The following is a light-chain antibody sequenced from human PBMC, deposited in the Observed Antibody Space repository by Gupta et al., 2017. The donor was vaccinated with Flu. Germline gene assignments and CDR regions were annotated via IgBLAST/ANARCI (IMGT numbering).Light chain of an antibody. CDR1: QNISSC. CDR3: QQCANVPGT. V-gene: IGKV1-39*01. Sequence: DIQMTQSPSSLSASVGDRVTITCRTSQNISSCLDWYQQKPGKAPKFLIYDASTLQRGVPSRFSGSGSGTDFTLTISSLQPEDFATYYCQQCANVPGTFGQGTKVEV. J-gene: IGKJ1*01. CDR2: DAS.